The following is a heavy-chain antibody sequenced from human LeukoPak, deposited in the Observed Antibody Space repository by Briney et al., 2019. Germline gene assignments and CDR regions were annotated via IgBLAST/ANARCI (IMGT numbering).Heavy chain of an antibody. CDR3: ARDVQYSSSWYGRYNWFDP. CDR1: GGSVSDYY. D-gene: IGHD6-13*01. Sequence: PSETLSLTCTISGGSVSDYYWSWIRQPPGKGLEWIGYIYYSGSTNYNPSLKSRVTISVDTSKNQFSLKLSSVTAADTAVYYCARDVQYSSSWYGRYNWFDPWGQGTLVTVSS. CDR2: IYYSGST. J-gene: IGHJ5*02. V-gene: IGHV4-59*02.